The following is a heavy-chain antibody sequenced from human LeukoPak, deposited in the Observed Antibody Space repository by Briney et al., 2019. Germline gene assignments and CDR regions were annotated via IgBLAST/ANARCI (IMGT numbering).Heavy chain of an antibody. CDR2: ISYDGSNK. J-gene: IGHJ6*02. D-gene: IGHD2-15*01. V-gene: IGHV3-30*04. CDR3: ARVADPTAFYYGMDV. Sequence: VRSLRLSCAASGFTFSSYTMHWVRQAPGKGLEWVAVISYDGSNKYYADSVQGRFTISRDNSKNTLYLQMNSLRAEDTAVYYCARVADPTAFYYGMDVWGQGTTVTVSS. CDR1: GFTFSSYT.